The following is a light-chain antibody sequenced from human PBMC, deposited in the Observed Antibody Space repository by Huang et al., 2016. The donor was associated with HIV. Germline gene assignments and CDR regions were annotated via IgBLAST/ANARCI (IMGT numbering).Light chain of an antibody. Sequence: DIQMTQSPSTLSASVGDRVTITCRASQNINTWLAWYQQKPGKAPDLLIYRASSLQVGVPSRFTGSGSGTEFTLTITSLQPDDLGTYYCQQYNTYLYTCGQGTKLEI. CDR1: QNINTW. CDR2: RAS. J-gene: IGKJ2*01. V-gene: IGKV1-5*03. CDR3: QQYNTYLYT.